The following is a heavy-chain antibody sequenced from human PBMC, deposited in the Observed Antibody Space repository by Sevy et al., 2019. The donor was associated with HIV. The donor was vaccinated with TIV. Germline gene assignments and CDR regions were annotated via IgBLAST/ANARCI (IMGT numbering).Heavy chain of an antibody. CDR1: GFTFSNYG. CDR2: VSGSGGKR. Sequence: GGSLRLSCAAFGFTFSNYGMTWVRQAPGKGLEWVSSVSGSGGKRYNADSVKGRFTISRDTSKNTVYLQMNSLRAEDTAVYYCARDHEFYDYGDYGPTFFPDYWGQGNLVTVSS. V-gene: IGHV3-23*01. J-gene: IGHJ4*02. CDR3: ARDHEFYDYGDYGPTFFPDY. D-gene: IGHD4-17*01.